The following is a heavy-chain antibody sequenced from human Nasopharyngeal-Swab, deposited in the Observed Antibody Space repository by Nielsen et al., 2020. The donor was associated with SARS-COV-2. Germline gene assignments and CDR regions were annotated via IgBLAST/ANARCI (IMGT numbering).Heavy chain of an antibody. CDR1: GFTFSNAW. V-gene: IGHV3-15*01. CDR3: TTDPQQWLVEYYYYMDV. Sequence: GESLKISCAASGFTFSNAWMSWVRQAPGKGLEWVGRIKSKTDGGTTDYAAPVKGRFTISRDDSKNTLYLQMNSLKTEDTAVYYCTTDPQQWLVEYYYYMDVWGKWTTVTVSS. D-gene: IGHD6-19*01. J-gene: IGHJ6*03. CDR2: IKSKTDGGTT.